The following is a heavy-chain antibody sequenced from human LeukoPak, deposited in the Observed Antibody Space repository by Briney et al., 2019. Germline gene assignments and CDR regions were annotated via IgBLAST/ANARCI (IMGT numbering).Heavy chain of an antibody. D-gene: IGHD2-15*01. Sequence: GGSLRLSCAASGFTFSSYAMSWVRQAPGKGLEWVSVISSGSGTITHYADSVKGRFTISRDNSKNTLYLQMNSLRAEDTAVYYCAKAERTVVVVGATPDYWGQGTLVTVSS. J-gene: IGHJ4*02. V-gene: IGHV3-23*01. CDR2: ISSGSGTIT. CDR1: GFTFSSYA. CDR3: AKAERTVVVVGATPDY.